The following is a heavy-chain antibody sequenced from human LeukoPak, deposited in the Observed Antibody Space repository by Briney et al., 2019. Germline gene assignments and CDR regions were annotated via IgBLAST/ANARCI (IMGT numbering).Heavy chain of an antibody. D-gene: IGHD3-3*01. V-gene: IGHV4-4*07. CDR3: ARDHDFWSGPGYYYYYMDV. Sequence: SSETLSLTCTVSGGSISSYYWSWIRQPAGKGLEWIGRIYTSGSTNYNPSLKSRVTMSVDTSKNQFSLKLSSVTAADTAVYYCARDHDFWSGPGYYYYYMDVWGKGTTVTVSS. CDR2: IYTSGST. CDR1: GGSISSYY. J-gene: IGHJ6*03.